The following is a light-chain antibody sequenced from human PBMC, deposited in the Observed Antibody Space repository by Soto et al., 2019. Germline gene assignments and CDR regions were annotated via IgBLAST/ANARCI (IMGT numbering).Light chain of an antibody. CDR3: QQYESLPIT. CDR1: HDITNF. V-gene: IGKV1-33*01. J-gene: IGKJ4*01. CDR2: DAS. Sequence: DIQMTQSPSSLSASAGDRVTITCQATHDITNFLNWYQQKPGKAPELLINDASNLETGVPSRFSGSGSGTYFTFTISSLQPEDIATYYCQQYESLPITFGGGTKVEIK.